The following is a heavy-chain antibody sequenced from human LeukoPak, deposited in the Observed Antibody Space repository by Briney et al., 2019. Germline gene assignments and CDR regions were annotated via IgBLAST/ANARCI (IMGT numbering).Heavy chain of an antibody. CDR3: ARDLTDYDSSGYLDY. D-gene: IGHD3-22*01. J-gene: IGHJ4*02. Sequence: GGSLRLSCAASGFTFSSYGMHWVRQAPGKGLEWVAVMWSDGSNKYYADSVKGRFTISRDNSKNTLYLQMNSLRAEDTAVYYCARDLTDYDSSGYLDYWGQGTLVTVSS. V-gene: IGHV3-33*01. CDR1: GFTFSSYG. CDR2: MWSDGSNK.